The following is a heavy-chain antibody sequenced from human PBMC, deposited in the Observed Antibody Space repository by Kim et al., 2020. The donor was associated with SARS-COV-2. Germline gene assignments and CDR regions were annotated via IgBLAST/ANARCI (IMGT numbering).Heavy chain of an antibody. Sequence: SETLSLTCTVSGGSISSGGYYWSWIRQHPGKGLEWIGYIYYSGSTYYNPSLKSRVTISVDTSKNQFSLKLSSVTAADTAVYYCARGGAGYSSSWYGPVGFDYWGQGTLVTVSS. D-gene: IGHD6-13*01. J-gene: IGHJ4*02. CDR3: ARGGAGYSSSWYGPVGFDY. CDR1: GGSISSGGYY. CDR2: IYYSGST. V-gene: IGHV4-31*03.